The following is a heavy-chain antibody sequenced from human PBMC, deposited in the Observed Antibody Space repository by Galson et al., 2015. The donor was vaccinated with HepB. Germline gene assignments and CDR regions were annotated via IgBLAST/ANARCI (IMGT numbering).Heavy chain of an antibody. D-gene: IGHD1-26*01. Sequence: PALVKPTQTLTLTCTFSGFSLHTSGMCVSWIRQPPGKALEWLARIDWDDEEFYSTSLKTRLSISKDTSKNQVVLTMTDMDPVDTATYFCARIISASEHFDSWGQGTLVTVSS. CDR3: ARIISASEHFDS. CDR1: GFSLHTSGMC. J-gene: IGHJ4*02. V-gene: IGHV2-70*17. CDR2: IDWDDEE.